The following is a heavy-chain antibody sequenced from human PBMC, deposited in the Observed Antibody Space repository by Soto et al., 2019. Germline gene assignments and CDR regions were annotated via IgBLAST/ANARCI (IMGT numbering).Heavy chain of an antibody. CDR3: AREGDTYGSGSYGGMDV. J-gene: IGHJ6*02. CDR2: IIPIFGTA. V-gene: IGHV1-69*06. D-gene: IGHD3-10*01. Sequence: SVKVSCKASGGTFSSYAISWVRQAPGQGLEWMGGIIPIFGTANYAQKFQGRVTITADKSTSTAYMELSSLRSEDTAVYYCAREGDTYGSGSYGGMDVWGQGTTGTVS. CDR1: GGTFSSYA.